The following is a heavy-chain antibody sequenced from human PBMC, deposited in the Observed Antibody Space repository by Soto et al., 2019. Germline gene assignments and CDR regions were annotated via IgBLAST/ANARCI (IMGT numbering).Heavy chain of an antibody. CDR3: ARGENYVCEY. J-gene: IGHJ4*02. CDR2: ISVDVSIT. V-gene: IGHV3-74*01. CDR1: GFTFRSHG. D-gene: IGHD1-7*01. Sequence: WGSLRLSCAASGFTFRSHGMHWVRQDPGKGLVWVSRISVDVSITHYADSVKGRFTISRDNAKNTLYLQMNSLRAEDTAVYYCARGENYVCEYWGQGTPVTVSS.